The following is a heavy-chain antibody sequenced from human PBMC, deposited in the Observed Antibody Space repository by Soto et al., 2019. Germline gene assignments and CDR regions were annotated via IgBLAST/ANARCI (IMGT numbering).Heavy chain of an antibody. J-gene: IGHJ6*02. CDR1: GFTFSSYG. Sequence: GGSLRLSCAASGFTFSSYGMHWVRQAPGKGLEWVAVISYDGSNKYYADSVKGRFTISRDNSKNTLYLQMNSLRAEDTAVYYCAKDGGRFLEWLLYSEAYYYGMDVWGQGTTVTVSS. V-gene: IGHV3-30*18. CDR3: AKDGGRFLEWLLYSEAYYYGMDV. CDR2: ISYDGSNK. D-gene: IGHD3-3*01.